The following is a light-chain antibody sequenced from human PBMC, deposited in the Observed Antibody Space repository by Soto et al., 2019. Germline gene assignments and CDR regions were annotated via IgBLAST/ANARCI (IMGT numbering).Light chain of an antibody. CDR2: GAS. J-gene: IGKJ1*01. CDR3: QQYTNWRT. Sequence: EIVMTQSPATLSVSPGGGATLSCRASQNVRSNLAWYQQRPGQAPRLLIYGASTRATGIPTRFSGSGSGTEFTLTISSLLSEDFAVYYCQQYTNWRTFGQGTKVEIK. CDR1: QNVRSN. V-gene: IGKV3-15*01.